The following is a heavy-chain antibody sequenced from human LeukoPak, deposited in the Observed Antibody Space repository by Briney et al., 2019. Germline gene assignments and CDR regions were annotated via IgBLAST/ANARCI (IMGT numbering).Heavy chain of an antibody. V-gene: IGHV3-66*01. CDR2: IYSGGST. J-gene: IGHJ6*04. Sequence: GSLRLSCAASGFTFSSYSMNWVRQAPGKGLEWVSVIYSGGSTYYADSVKGRFTISRDNSKNTLYLQMNSLRAEDTAVYYCARDAQGLGAGGMDVWGKGTTVTISS. CDR1: GFTFSSYS. D-gene: IGHD1-26*01. CDR3: ARDAQGLGAGGMDV.